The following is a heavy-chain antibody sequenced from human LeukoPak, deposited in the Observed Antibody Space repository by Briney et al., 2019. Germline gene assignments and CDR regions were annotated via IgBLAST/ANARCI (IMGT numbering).Heavy chain of an antibody. CDR3: APRVVVITAPFDY. CDR2: IRYDGTDK. CDR1: GFTLSSYE. Sequence: GSLRLSCAASGFTLSSYEMNWVRQAPGKGLEWVAFIRYDGTDKYYADSVKGRFTISRDNSKNTLYLQMNSLRPEDTAVYYCAPRVVVITAPFDYWGQGTLVTVSS. D-gene: IGHD2-21*01. V-gene: IGHV3-30*02. J-gene: IGHJ4*02.